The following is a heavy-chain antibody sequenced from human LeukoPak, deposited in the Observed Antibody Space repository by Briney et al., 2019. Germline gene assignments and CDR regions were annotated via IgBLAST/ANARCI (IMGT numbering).Heavy chain of an antibody. Sequence: SETLSLTCTVSGGSISSYYWSWIRQPAGKGLEWIGRIYTSGSTNYNPSLESRVTMSVDTSKNQFSLKLSSVTAADTAVYYCARTSTSGYSYGYYYYYYMDVWGKGTTVTISS. J-gene: IGHJ6*03. D-gene: IGHD5-18*01. CDR1: GGSISSYY. V-gene: IGHV4-4*07. CDR2: IYTSGST. CDR3: ARTSTSGYSYGYYYYYYMDV.